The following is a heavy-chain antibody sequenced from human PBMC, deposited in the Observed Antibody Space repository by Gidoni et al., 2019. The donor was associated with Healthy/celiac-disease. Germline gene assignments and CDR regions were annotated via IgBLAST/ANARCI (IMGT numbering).Heavy chain of an antibody. CDR1: GGSFSGYD. V-gene: IGHV4-34*01. CDR2: INHSGST. CDR3: SRGVVPAPIVATIIGGAFDI. Sequence: QVQLQQWGEGRLKPSETLSLTCDVYGGSFSGYDWSWIRQPPGKGLEWIGEINHSGSTNYNPSLKSRVTISVDTSKNQFSLKLSSVTAADTAVYYCSRGVVPAPIVATIIGGAFDIWGQGTMVTVSS. J-gene: IGHJ3*02. D-gene: IGHD5-12*01.